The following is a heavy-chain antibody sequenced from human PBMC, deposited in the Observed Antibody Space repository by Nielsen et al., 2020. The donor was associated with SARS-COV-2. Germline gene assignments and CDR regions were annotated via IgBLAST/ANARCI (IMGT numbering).Heavy chain of an antibody. CDR3: AKDVVPAATGYFDY. D-gene: IGHD2-2*01. Sequence: SLKISCAASGFTFDDYAMHWVRQAPGKGLEWVSGISWNSGSIGYADSVKGRFTISRDNAKNSLYLQMNSLRAEDTAVYYCAKDVVPAATGYFDYWGQGTLVTVSS. V-gene: IGHV3-9*01. J-gene: IGHJ4*02. CDR2: ISWNSGSI. CDR1: GFTFDDYA.